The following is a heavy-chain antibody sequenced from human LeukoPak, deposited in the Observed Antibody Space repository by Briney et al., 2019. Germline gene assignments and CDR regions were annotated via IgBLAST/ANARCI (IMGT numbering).Heavy chain of an antibody. V-gene: IGHV4-59*01. CDR3: ARGGRANRGNWFDP. Sequence: SETLSLTCTVSGGSISSYYWSWIRQPPGKGLEWIGYIYYSGSTNYNPSLKSRVTISVDTSKNQFSLKLSSVTAADTAVYYCARGGRANRGNWFDPWGQGTLVTVSS. CDR2: IYYSGST. CDR1: GGSISSYY. D-gene: IGHD3-16*01. J-gene: IGHJ5*02.